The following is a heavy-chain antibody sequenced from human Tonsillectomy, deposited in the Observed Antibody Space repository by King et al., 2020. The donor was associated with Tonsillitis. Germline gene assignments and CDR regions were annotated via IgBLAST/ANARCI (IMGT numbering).Heavy chain of an antibody. Sequence: VQLQQWGAGLLKPSETLSLTCGVYGGSFSGYYWSWIRQPPGKGLECIGEINHRGTTNYNPSLKSRINISVDTSKNQFSLKLSSVTAADTAVYYCARSRVTGLKGSYYYWGQGTLVTVSS. CDR2: INHRGTT. V-gene: IGHV4-34*01. CDR3: ARSRVTGLKGSYYY. J-gene: IGHJ4*02. D-gene: IGHD1-26*01. CDR1: GGSFSGYY.